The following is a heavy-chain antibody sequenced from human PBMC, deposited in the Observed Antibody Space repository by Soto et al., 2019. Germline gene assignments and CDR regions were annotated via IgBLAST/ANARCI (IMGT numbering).Heavy chain of an antibody. V-gene: IGHV2-5*01. D-gene: IGHD3-3*01. Sequence: QITLKESGPTLVKPTQTLTLTCTFSGFSLSTSGVGVVWIRQPPGKALEFLALIYWHDDKRYSPSLKNRLTITKDTSKNQVVLTMTNMDPVDTATYFCAHRPPHSSIFGVVIIPEPGFFDYWGQGTLVTVSS. J-gene: IGHJ4*02. CDR3: AHRPPHSSIFGVVIIPEPGFFDY. CDR1: GFSLSTSGVG. CDR2: IYWHDDK.